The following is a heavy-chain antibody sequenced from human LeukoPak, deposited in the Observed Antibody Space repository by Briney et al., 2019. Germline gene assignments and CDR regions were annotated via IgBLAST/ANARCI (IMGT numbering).Heavy chain of an antibody. J-gene: IGHJ6*03. CDR2: IKQDGSEK. V-gene: IGHV3-7*01. CDR3: ARDSGRTTVTTIVDYYYMDV. D-gene: IGHD4-11*01. CDR1: GFTFSSYW. Sequence: GGSLRLSCAASGFTFSSYWMSWVRQAPGKGLEWVANIKQDGSEKYYVDSVKGRFTISRDNAKNSLYLQMNSLRAEDTAVYYCARDSGRTTVTTIVDYYYMDVWGKGTTVTVSS.